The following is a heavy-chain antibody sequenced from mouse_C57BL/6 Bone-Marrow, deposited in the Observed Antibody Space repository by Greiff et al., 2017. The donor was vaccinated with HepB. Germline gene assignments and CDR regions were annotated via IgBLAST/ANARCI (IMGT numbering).Heavy chain of an antibody. J-gene: IGHJ3*01. CDR3: AREDGYDWFAY. Sequence: VQLQQPGAELVKPGASVKLSCKASGYTFTSYWMHWVKQRPGQGLEWIGMIHPNSGSTNYNEKFKSKATLTVDKSSSTAYMQLSSLTSEDSAVYYCAREDGYDWFAYWGQGTLVTVSA. CDR2: IHPNSGST. V-gene: IGHV1-64*01. D-gene: IGHD2-2*01. CDR1: GYTFTSYW.